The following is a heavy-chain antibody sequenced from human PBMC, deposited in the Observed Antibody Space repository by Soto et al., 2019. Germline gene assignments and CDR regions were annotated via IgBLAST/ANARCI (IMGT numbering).Heavy chain of an antibody. CDR2: IIPIFGTA. J-gene: IGHJ6*02. CDR3: ASYDSSGYLGYYGMDV. Sequence: SVKVSCKASGGTFSSYAISWVRQAPGQGLEWMGGIIPIFGTANYAQKFQGRVTITADESTSTAYMELSSLRSKDTAVYYCASYDSSGYLGYYGMDVWGQGTTVTVSS. CDR1: GGTFSSYA. D-gene: IGHD3-22*01. V-gene: IGHV1-69*13.